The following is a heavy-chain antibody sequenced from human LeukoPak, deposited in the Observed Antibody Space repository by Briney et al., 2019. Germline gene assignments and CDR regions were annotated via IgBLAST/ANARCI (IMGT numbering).Heavy chain of an antibody. CDR3: ARRSREFAQPFDY. Sequence: SETLSLTCTVSGGSTSSSSYYWGWIRQPPGKGLKWIGSIYYSGSTYYNPSLKSRVTISVDTSKNQFSLKLSSVTAADTAVYYCARRSREFAQPFDYWGQGTLVTVSS. V-gene: IGHV4-39*01. CDR2: IYYSGST. J-gene: IGHJ4*02. CDR1: GGSTSSSSYY. D-gene: IGHD1-26*01.